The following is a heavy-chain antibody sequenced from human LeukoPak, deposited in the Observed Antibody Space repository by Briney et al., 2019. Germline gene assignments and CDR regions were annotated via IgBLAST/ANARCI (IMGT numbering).Heavy chain of an antibody. J-gene: IGHJ6*03. CDR2: INHSGST. CDR3: ARPPLYDFWSGYVGGYYMDV. V-gene: IGHV4-34*01. Sequence: SSETLSLTCAVYGVSFSGYYWSWIRQPPAKGLEWIGEINHSGSTNYNPSLKSRVTISVDTSKNQFSLKLSSVTAADTAVYYCARPPLYDFWSGYVGGYYMDVWGKGTTVTVSS. D-gene: IGHD3-3*01. CDR1: GVSFSGYY.